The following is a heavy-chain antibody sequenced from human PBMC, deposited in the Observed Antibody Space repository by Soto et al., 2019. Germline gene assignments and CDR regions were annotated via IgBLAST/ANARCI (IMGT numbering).Heavy chain of an antibody. CDR2: IWYDGSNK. V-gene: IGHV3-33*01. Sequence: GGSLRLSCEASGFTFSSYGMHWVRQAPGKGLERVAVIWYDGSNKYYADSVKCRFTISRDNSRNTLYLQMNSLRADDSAVYYVTREGLNGIGWNYFDYWGQGTLVTVSS. J-gene: IGHJ4*02. D-gene: IGHD6-19*01. CDR3: TREGLNGIGWNYFDY. CDR1: GFTFSSYG.